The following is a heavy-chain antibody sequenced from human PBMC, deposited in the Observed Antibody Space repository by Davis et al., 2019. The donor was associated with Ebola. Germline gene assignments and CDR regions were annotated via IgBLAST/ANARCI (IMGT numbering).Heavy chain of an antibody. CDR3: ATDPDGWLDFDY. V-gene: IGHV3-48*02. CDR1: GFTFSTYG. J-gene: IGHJ4*02. D-gene: IGHD6-19*01. Sequence: GEFLKISCAASGFTFSTYGMNWVRQAPGKGLEWVSHINSDGTYIYYRDSVKGRFTISRDDAKSTLYLQMNSLRDDDTAIYYCATDPDGWLDFDYWGQGTQVTVSS. CDR2: INSDGTYI.